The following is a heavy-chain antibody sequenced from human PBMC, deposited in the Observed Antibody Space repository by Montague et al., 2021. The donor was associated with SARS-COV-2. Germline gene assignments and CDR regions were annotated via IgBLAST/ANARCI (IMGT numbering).Heavy chain of an antibody. CDR3: ARGRGILLWFGEFFPGGDDYGMDV. J-gene: IGHJ6*02. V-gene: IGHV4-34*01. Sequence: SETLSLTCAVSGGSFSGYYWSCIRQPPGKGLEWIGEINHSGSTNYNPSLRSRVTISVDTSKNQFSLQLSSVTAADTAVYYCARGRGILLWFGEFFPGGDDYGMDVWGQGTTVTVSS. CDR2: INHSGST. D-gene: IGHD3-10*01. CDR1: GGSFSGYY.